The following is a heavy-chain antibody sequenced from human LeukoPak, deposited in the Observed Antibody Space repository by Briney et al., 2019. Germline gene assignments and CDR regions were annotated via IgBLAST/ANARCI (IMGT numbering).Heavy chain of an antibody. CDR2: ISAYNGNT. J-gene: IGHJ6*02. CDR3: ARDQKGYCSSTSCYNYGMDV. V-gene: IGHV1-18*01. Sequence: ASVKVSCKASGYTFTSYGISWVRQAPGQGLEWMGWISAYNGNTNYAQKLQGRVTMTTDTFTSTAYMELRSLRSDDTAVYYCARDQKGYCSSTSCYNYGMDVWGQGTTVTVSS. D-gene: IGHD2-2*01. CDR1: GYTFTSYG.